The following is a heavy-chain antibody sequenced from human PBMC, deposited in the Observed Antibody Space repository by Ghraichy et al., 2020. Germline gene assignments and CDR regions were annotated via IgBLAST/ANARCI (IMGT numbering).Heavy chain of an antibody. CDR1: ELMFSPNT. J-gene: IGHJ6*02. CDR2: ISSSTRNI. V-gene: IGHV3-21*01. Sequence: GGSLTLSCIASELMFSPNTLNWIRQAPGKGLEWVSSISSSTRNIYYADSVKGRFTISRDNVQNSLYLQMNSLRAEDTAVYYCSRGGGAGTPVLYHLDVWGLGTTVTVSS. D-gene: IGHD6-19*01. CDR3: SRGGGAGTPVLYHLDV.